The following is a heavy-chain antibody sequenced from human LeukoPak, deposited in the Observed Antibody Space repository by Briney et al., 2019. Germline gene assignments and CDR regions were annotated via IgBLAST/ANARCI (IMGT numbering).Heavy chain of an antibody. D-gene: IGHD3-9*01. Sequence: ASVKVSCKASGYTFTGYYMHWVRQAPGQGLEWMGWINPNSGGTNYAQKFQGRVTMTRDTSISTAYMELSRRRSDDMAVYYCARETVYYDILTGHRLVDYWGQGTLVTVSS. CDR2: INPNSGGT. V-gene: IGHV1-2*02. CDR3: ARETVYYDILTGHRLVDY. CDR1: GYTFTGYY. J-gene: IGHJ4*02.